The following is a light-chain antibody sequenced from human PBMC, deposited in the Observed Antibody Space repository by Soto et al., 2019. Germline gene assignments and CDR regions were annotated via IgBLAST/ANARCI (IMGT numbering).Light chain of an antibody. V-gene: IGKV1-8*01. J-gene: IGKJ5*01. CDR1: QGINTY. CDR2: AAS. CDR3: QQYYRYPLT. Sequence: AIRMTQSPSSFSASTGDRVTITCRASQGINTYLAWYQQKPGKAPKLLIYAASTLQSGVPSRFSGSGSGTDFTLTISYLQSEDFAAYFCQQYYRYPLTFGQGTRLEIK.